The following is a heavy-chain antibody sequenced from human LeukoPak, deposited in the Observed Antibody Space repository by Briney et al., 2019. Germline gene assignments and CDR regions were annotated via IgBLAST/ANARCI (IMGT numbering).Heavy chain of an antibody. Sequence: PSETLSLTCTVSGGSISSYYWSWIRQPPGKGLEWIGYIYYSGSTNYNPSLKSRVTISVDTSKNQFSLKLSSVTAADTAVYYCARKDPLSGYDYYFDYWGQGTLVTVSS. CDR3: ARKDPLSGYDYYFDY. J-gene: IGHJ4*02. D-gene: IGHD5-12*01. CDR1: GGSISSYY. CDR2: IYYSGST. V-gene: IGHV4-59*08.